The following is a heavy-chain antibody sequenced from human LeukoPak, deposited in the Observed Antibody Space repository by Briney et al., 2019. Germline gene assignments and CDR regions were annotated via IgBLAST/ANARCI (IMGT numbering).Heavy chain of an antibody. Sequence: GGSLRLSCTTSGFAFSNYAMSWVRQAPGKGLEGVSGMSGVSTYYADSVKGRFTISRDNSKRVLYLQMNCLRAEDTAVYFCAKDICTSPRCLLYSDSWGQGTLVTVSS. D-gene: IGHD2-8*01. J-gene: IGHJ4*02. V-gene: IGHV3-23*01. CDR2: MSGVST. CDR1: GFAFSNYA. CDR3: AKDICTSPRCLLYSDS.